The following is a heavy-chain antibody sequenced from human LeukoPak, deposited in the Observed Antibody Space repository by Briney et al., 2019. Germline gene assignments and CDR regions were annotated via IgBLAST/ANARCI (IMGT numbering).Heavy chain of an antibody. CDR2: ISSSGTTT. J-gene: IGHJ4*02. CDR3: VLDSSGYYYSSDY. Sequence: AGGSLRLSCAASGFTFSAYYMSWIRQAPGKGLEYVSFISSSGTTTYHADSMRGRFTISRDNAKKSLYLQMNSLRAEDTAVYYCVLDSSGYYYSSDYWGQGTLVTVSS. D-gene: IGHD3-22*01. CDR1: GFTFSAYY. V-gene: IGHV3-11*04.